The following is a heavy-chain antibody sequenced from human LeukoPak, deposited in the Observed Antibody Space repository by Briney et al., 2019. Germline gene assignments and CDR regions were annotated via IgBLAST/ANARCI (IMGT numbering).Heavy chain of an antibody. D-gene: IGHD2-2*01. CDR1: GYTLTELS. CDR3: AINAYCSSNSCWGNYYYYYMDV. CDR2: FDPEDGET. J-gene: IGHJ6*03. V-gene: IGHV1-24*01. Sequence: ASVKVSCKVSGYTLTELSMHWVRQAPGKGLEWMDGFDPEDGETIYAQKFQGRVTLTEDTSTDTAYMELSSLRSADTAMYYCAINAYCSSNSCWGNYYYYYMDVWGKGTTVTVSS.